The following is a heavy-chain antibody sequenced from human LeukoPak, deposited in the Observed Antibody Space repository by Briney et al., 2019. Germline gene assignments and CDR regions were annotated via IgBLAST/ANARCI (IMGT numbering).Heavy chain of an antibody. V-gene: IGHV4-38-2*02. CDR1: GYSISSGYY. D-gene: IGHD1-26*01. CDR2: SYHSGIT. J-gene: IGHJ6*03. CDR3: ARGVFEGANGYYYYYYMDV. Sequence: SETLCLTCTVSGYSISSGYYWGWIRPPPGKGLEWIGMSYHSGITDYNPSLTTRVTISVDTSKNQFSLKLSSVTAADTAVYYCARGVFEGANGYYYYYYMDVWGKGTTVTVSS.